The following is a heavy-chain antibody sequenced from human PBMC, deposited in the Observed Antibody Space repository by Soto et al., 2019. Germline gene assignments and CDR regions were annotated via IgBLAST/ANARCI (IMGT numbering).Heavy chain of an antibody. CDR1: GFTFSSYG. D-gene: IGHD2-2*01. CDR2: IWYDGSNK. V-gene: IGHV3-33*01. Sequence: GGSLRLSCAASGFTFSSYGMHWVRQAPGKGLEWVAVIWYDGSNKYYADSVKGRFTISRDNSKNTLYLQMNSLRAEDTAVYYCAREGPMGSSTICYEPGGRHYRLAFWAQGTTVTVSS. J-gene: IGHJ6*02. CDR3: AREGPMGSSTICYEPGGRHYRLAF.